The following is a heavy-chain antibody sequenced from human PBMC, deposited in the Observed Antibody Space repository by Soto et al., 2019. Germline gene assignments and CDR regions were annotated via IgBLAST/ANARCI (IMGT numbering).Heavy chain of an antibody. V-gene: IGHV3-23*01. CDR2: ISGSGGST. CDR3: AKGENYDFWSGSNLGFDP. D-gene: IGHD3-3*01. Sequence: GGSLRLSCAASGLTFSSYAMTWVRQAPGKGLEWVSGISGSGGSTYYADSVKGRFTISRNNSKNTLYLQMNGLRVEDTAVYYCAKGENYDFWSGSNLGFDPWGQGTLVTVSS. J-gene: IGHJ5*02. CDR1: GLTFSSYA.